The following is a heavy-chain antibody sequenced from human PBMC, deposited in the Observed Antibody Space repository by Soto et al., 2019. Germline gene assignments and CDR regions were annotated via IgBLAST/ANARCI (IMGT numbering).Heavy chain of an antibody. Sequence: ASVKFSCKASGYTFTSYYMHWLRQAPGQGLEWMGIINPSGGITIYAQKFQGRVTMTRYTSTSTVYMELSSLRSEDTAVYYCARDGSVAGTGEDYWGQGTLVTVSS. CDR2: INPSGGIT. V-gene: IGHV1-46*01. D-gene: IGHD6-19*01. CDR3: ARDGSVAGTGEDY. CDR1: GYTFTSYY. J-gene: IGHJ4*02.